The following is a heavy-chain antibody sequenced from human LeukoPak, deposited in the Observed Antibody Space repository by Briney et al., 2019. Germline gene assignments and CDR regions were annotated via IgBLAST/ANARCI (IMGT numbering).Heavy chain of an antibody. Sequence: PSETLSLTCTVSGGSISSYYWNWIREPPGKGLEWIGYIYYSGSTKYNPSLKSRVTISVDTSKNQFSLKLSSVSAADTAVYYCARDQDSSTWYMGLDVCGQRTTVTVSS. CDR2: IYYSGST. V-gene: IGHV4-59*01. CDR1: GGSISSYY. J-gene: IGHJ6*02. D-gene: IGHD6-13*01. CDR3: ARDQDSSTWYMGLDV.